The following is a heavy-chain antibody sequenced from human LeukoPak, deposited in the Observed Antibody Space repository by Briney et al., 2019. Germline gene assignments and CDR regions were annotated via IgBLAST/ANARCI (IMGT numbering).Heavy chain of an antibody. Sequence: PGGSLRLSCAASGFTFSNYWMHWVRQAPGKGLEWVAVIWFDGSNDYFADSVKGRFTISRDNSKNTVYLQMNSLRAEDTAVYYCARGNPPHHPLDYWGQGTLVTVSS. V-gene: IGHV3-33*08. CDR2: IWFDGSND. CDR3: ARGNPPHHPLDY. CDR1: GFTFSNYW. J-gene: IGHJ4*02.